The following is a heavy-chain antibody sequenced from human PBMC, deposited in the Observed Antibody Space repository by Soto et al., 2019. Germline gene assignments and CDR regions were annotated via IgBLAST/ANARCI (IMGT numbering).Heavy chain of an antibody. CDR1: GFTFSSYA. Sequence: GGSLRLSCAASGFTFSSYAMSWVRQAPGKGLEWVSAISGSGGSTYYADSVKGRFTISRDNSKNTLYLQMNSLRAEETAVYYCAKDPVIVVVTAPADYWGQGTLVTVSS. CDR3: AKDPVIVVVTAPADY. D-gene: IGHD2-21*02. J-gene: IGHJ4*02. V-gene: IGHV3-23*01. CDR2: ISGSGGST.